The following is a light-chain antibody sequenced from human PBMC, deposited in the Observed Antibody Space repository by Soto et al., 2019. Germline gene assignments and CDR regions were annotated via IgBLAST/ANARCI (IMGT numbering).Light chain of an antibody. J-gene: IGKJ1*01. CDR1: QSVSSN. Sequence: EIGMTQPPATLSVSPGERATLSCRASQSVSSNLASYQQKPGQAPRLLIYGASTRATGIPARFSGSGSGTEFTLTISSLQSEDFAVYYCQQYNNWPRPFGQGTKVEIK. V-gene: IGKV3-15*01. CDR3: QQYNNWPRP. CDR2: GAS.